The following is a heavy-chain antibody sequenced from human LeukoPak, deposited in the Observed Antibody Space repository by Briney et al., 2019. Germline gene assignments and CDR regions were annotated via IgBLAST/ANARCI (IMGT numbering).Heavy chain of an antibody. CDR2: INRDGSST. J-gene: IGHJ1*01. CDR1: GFTFSSYW. V-gene: IGHV3-74*01. D-gene: IGHD6-13*01. Sequence: GGSLRLSCAAPGFTFSSYWRNWVGQAQGKGRGWVAGINRDGSSTSYADSVKGRFTVSRDNAKNTLYLQMNSLRAEDTAVYYCARDVSSSRYFGGSYLFQHWGQGTLVTVSS. CDR3: ARDVSSSRYFGGSYLFQH.